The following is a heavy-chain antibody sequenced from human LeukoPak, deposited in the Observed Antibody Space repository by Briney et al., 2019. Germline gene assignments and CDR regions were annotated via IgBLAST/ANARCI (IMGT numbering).Heavy chain of an antibody. J-gene: IGHJ4*02. CDR2: IYYSGST. V-gene: IGHV4-59*01. CDR1: GGSISSYY. Sequence: SETLSLTCTVSGGSISSYYWSWIRQPPGKGLEWIGYIYYSGSTNYNPSLKSRVTISVDTSKNQFSLELSSVTAADTAVYYCARVRLYGPPFDYWGQGTLVTVSS. CDR3: ARVRLYGPPFDY. D-gene: IGHD2-8*01.